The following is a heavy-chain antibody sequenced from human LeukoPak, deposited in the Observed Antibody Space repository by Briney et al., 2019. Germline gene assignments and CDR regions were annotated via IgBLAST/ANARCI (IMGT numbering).Heavy chain of an antibody. CDR2: INPSGGST. J-gene: IGHJ6*02. Sequence: ASVKVSCKASGYTFTSYGISWVRQAPGQGLEWMGIINPSGGSTSYAQKFQGRVTMTRDTSTSTVYMELSSLRSEDTAVYYCARGAIAAAPYYYYYGMDVWGQGTTVTVSS. V-gene: IGHV1-46*01. CDR1: GYTFTSYG. D-gene: IGHD6-13*01. CDR3: ARGAIAAAPYYYYYGMDV.